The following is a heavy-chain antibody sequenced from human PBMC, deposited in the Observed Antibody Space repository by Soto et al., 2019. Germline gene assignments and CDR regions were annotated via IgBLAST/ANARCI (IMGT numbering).Heavy chain of an antibody. CDR2: ISGNGGNT. CDR3: TKDPLDDYWSGYSD. CDR1: GITFSNYV. V-gene: IGHV3-23*01. J-gene: IGHJ4*02. Sequence: EVQLLESGGGLVQPGGSLRLSCVASGITFSNYVMSWVRQATGKGLEWVSAISGNGGNTFYADSVKGRFTISRDNSKNTLYLQKNSLRADDTAAYYCTKDPLDDYWSGYSDWGQGTLVTVSS. D-gene: IGHD3-3*01.